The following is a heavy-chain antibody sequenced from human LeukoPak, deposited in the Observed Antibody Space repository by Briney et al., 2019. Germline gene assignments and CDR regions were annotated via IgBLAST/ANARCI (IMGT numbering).Heavy chain of an antibody. V-gene: IGHV3-23*01. CDR1: GFTFSSYA. Sequence: QAGGSLRLSCAASGFTFSSYAMSWVRQAPGKGLEWVSAISGSGGSTYYADSVKGRFTISRDNSKNTLYLQMNSLRAEDTAVYYCARGREDTAMVLRAAFDIWGQRTMVTVSS. D-gene: IGHD5-18*01. CDR2: ISGSGGST. J-gene: IGHJ3*02. CDR3: ARGREDTAMVLRAAFDI.